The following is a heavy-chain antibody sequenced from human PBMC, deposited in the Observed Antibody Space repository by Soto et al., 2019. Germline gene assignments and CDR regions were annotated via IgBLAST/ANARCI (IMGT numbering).Heavy chain of an antibody. CDR3: TRGPRPISTGTGAY. V-gene: IGHV3-74*01. Sequence: GGSLRLSCAASGFIFNMYWMHWVRQSPGKGLVWISRIYNDGTYSDYADSVRGRFTISRDNVNDTLYLQMNNLRAEDSGLYYCTRGPRPISTGTGAYWGQGTQVTVSS. D-gene: IGHD3-10*01. J-gene: IGHJ4*02. CDR2: IYNDGTYS. CDR1: GFIFNMYW.